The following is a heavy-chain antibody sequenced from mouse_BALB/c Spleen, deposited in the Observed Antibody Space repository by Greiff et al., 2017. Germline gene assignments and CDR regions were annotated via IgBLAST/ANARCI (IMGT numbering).Heavy chain of an antibody. J-gene: IGHJ4*01. D-gene: IGHD1-1*01. CDR2: ISNLAYSI. Sequence: EVMLVESGGGLVQPGGSRKLSCAASGFTFSDYGMAWVRQAPGKGPEWVAFISNLAYSIYYADTVTGRFTISRENAKNTLYLEMSSLRSEDTAMYYCASYEYYAMDYWGQGTSVTVSS. V-gene: IGHV5-15*02. CDR3: ASYEYYAMDY. CDR1: GFTFSDYG.